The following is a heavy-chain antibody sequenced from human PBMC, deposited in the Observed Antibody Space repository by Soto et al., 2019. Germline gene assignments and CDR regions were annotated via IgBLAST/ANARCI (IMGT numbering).Heavy chain of an antibody. J-gene: IGHJ6*02. CDR2: IYHSGNT. V-gene: IGHV4-30-2*01. CDR1: GGSISSGGYS. CDR3: ARVPDV. Sequence: QLQLQESGSGLVKPSQTLSLTCAVSGGSISSGGYSWSWVRQPPGKGLEWIGYIYHSGNTYYNPSLKSRVTISEARSKHELSLKLTSVPAADTAVYYCARVPDVWGQGTTVTVSS.